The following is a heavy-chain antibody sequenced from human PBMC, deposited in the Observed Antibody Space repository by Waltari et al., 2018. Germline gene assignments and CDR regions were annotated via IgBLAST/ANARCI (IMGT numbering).Heavy chain of an antibody. CDR2: ILYDGSKK. CDR3: ARSNYYDSSGYYFFDY. CDR1: GFTFSSYA. Sequence: QVQLVESGGGVVQPGRSLRLSCAASGFTFSSYAMHWVRQAPGKGLEWVAVILYDGSKKYYADSVKGRFTISRDNSKNTLYLQMNSLRAEDTAVYYCARSNYYDSSGYYFFDYWGQGTLVTVSS. V-gene: IGHV3-30*01. J-gene: IGHJ4*02. D-gene: IGHD3-22*01.